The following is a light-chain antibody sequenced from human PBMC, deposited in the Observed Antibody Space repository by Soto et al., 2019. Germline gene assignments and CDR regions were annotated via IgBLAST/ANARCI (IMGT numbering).Light chain of an antibody. V-gene: IGKV3-20*01. CDR1: QSGSSN. CDR3: QQHGSSPIT. Sequence: EIVMTQSPSTLSVSLWERATLSCRASQSGSSNLAWYQLKPGQAPRLLIYGASTRATGIPARFSGSGSGTDFTLTISRLEPEDFAVYYCQQHGSSPITFGQGTRLEI. CDR2: GAS. J-gene: IGKJ5*01.